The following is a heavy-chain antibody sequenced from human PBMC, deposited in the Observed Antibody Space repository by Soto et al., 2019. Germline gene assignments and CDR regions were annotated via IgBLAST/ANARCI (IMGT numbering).Heavy chain of an antibody. Sequence: QVQLQESGPGLVKPSETLSLTCTVSGDSISDYYWSWIRQPPGKGLEWIGYIYYSGSTNYNPSLESRVTISEDTSKNQLSLKLTSVTAADTAVYYCARTNDYNNSRFEYWGQGTLVTVSS. J-gene: IGHJ4*02. CDR2: IYYSGST. CDR1: GDSISDYY. V-gene: IGHV4-59*01. D-gene: IGHD4-4*01. CDR3: ARTNDYNNSRFEY.